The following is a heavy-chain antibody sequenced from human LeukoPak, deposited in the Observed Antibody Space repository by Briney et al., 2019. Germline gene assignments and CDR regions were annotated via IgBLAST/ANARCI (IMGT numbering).Heavy chain of an antibody. Sequence: GGSLRLSCAASGFTFSRYGMHWVRQAPGKGLEWVAVIPTDGSQKFYADSVKGRFTVSRDNSKNTLHPQMSSLTAEDTAVYYCAKVVVAGTHYFDYWGQGTLVTVSP. CDR2: IPTDGSQK. CDR3: AKVVVAGTHYFDY. V-gene: IGHV3-30*18. CDR1: GFTFSRYG. D-gene: IGHD6-19*01. J-gene: IGHJ4*02.